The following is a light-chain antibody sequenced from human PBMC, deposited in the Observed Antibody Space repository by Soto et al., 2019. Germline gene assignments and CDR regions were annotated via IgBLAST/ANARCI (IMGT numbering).Light chain of an antibody. V-gene: IGKV3-15*01. CDR2: DVS. J-gene: IGKJ1*01. Sequence: EIVLTQSPGTLSLSPGERATLSCRASQSVSSSFLAWYQQKPGQAPRLLIYDVSTRATGIPARFSGSGSGTEFTLTISSLQSEDFAVYYCQQYNNWPKTFGQGTKVDIK. CDR3: QQYNNWPKT. CDR1: QSVSSS.